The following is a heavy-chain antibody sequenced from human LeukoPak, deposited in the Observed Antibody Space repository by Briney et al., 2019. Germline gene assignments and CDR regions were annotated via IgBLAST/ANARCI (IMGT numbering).Heavy chain of an antibody. Sequence: GGSLRLSCAASGFTFDDYAMHWVRQAPGKGLEWVSGISWNSGSIAYADSVKGRFTISRDNAKNSLYLQMNSLRAEDTALYYCAKDIHHSTVAGPFDYWGQGTLVTVSS. V-gene: IGHV3-9*01. CDR1: GFTFDDYA. CDR2: ISWNSGSI. CDR3: AKDIHHSTVAGPFDY. J-gene: IGHJ4*02. D-gene: IGHD6-19*01.